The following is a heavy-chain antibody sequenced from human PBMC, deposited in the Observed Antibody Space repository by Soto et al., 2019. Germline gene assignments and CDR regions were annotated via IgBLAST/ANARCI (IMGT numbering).Heavy chain of an antibody. CDR2: ARNKTNDYST. V-gene: IGHV3-72*01. CDR1: GFIFSDHY. Sequence: DVQVVESGGGLVQPGGSLRLSCSGSGFIFSDHYIDWVRQAPGKGLEWIGRARNKTNDYSTAYGASVKGRFIVSRDELKNSVYLQMNSLRSEDTAVYYCGSDRSSSTGTYMNVGVRGTTVIVS. D-gene: IGHD4-17*01. CDR3: GSDRSSSTGTYMNV. J-gene: IGHJ6*03.